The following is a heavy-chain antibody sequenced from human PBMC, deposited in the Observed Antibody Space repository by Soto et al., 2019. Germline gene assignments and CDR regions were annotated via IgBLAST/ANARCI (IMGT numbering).Heavy chain of an antibody. Sequence: GGSLRLSCGVSGFNRIDHYVDWVRQAPGKGLEWVAVISYDGSNKYYADSVKGRFTISRDNSKNTLYLQMNSLRAEDTAVYYCAKELSDVYSSGWYSYYYGMDVWGQGTTVTVSS. J-gene: IGHJ6*02. CDR3: AKELSDVYSSGWYSYYYGMDV. CDR2: ISYDGSNK. D-gene: IGHD6-19*01. CDR1: GFNRIDHY. V-gene: IGHV3-30*18.